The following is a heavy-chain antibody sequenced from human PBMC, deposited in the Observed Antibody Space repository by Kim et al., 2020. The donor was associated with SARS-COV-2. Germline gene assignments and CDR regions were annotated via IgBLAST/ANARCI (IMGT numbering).Heavy chain of an antibody. CDR2: IGTAGDT. V-gene: IGHV3-13*04. Sequence: GGSLRLSCAASGFTFSSYDMHWVRQATGKGLEWVSAIGTAGDTYYPGSVKGRFTISRENAKNSLYLQMNSLRAGDTAVYYCARGYVGGDAFDIWGQGTMVTVSS. D-gene: IGHD3-10*01. CDR3: ARGYVGGDAFDI. J-gene: IGHJ3*02. CDR1: GFTFSSYD.